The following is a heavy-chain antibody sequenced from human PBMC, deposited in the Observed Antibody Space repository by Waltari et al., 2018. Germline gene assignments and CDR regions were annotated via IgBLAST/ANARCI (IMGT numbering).Heavy chain of an antibody. CDR3: ARGPSFRGVIRMDV. CDR2: MNPNSGNT. Sequence: QVQLVQSGAEVKKPGASVKVSCKASGYTFTSSDLNWVLQATGQGLEWMGWMNPNSGNTGDAQKFQGRVTMTRNTSRSTAYMELSSLRSEDTAVYYCARGPSFRGVIRMDVWGQGTTVTVSS. CDR1: GYTFTSSD. V-gene: IGHV1-8*01. D-gene: IGHD3-10*01. J-gene: IGHJ6*02.